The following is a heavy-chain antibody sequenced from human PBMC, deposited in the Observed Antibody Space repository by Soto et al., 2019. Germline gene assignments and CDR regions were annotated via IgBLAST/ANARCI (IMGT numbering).Heavy chain of an antibody. J-gene: IGHJ3*02. Sequence: VASVKVSRKASGYTFTRYYMHWVRQAPGQGLEWMGWINPNSGGTNYAQKFQGWVTMTRDTSISTAYMELSRLRSDDTAVYYCARDRFLSTGTDAFDIWGQGTMVTVSS. CDR2: INPNSGGT. D-gene: IGHD1-1*01. CDR3: ARDRFLSTGTDAFDI. V-gene: IGHV1-2*04. CDR1: GYTFTRYY.